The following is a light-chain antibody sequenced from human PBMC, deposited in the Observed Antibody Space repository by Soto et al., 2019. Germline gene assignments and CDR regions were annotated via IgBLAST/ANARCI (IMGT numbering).Light chain of an antibody. CDR1: SRDIGGYKY. J-gene: IGLJ1*01. V-gene: IGLV2-14*01. CDR3: CASKRTSAIYV. Sequence: QSALTQPASVSGSPGQSITISCTGTSRDIGGYKYVSWYQQHPGKAATLMIYEVSNRPSGVSNRFSGSKYGNTASLTITGLLTEDEADYYFCASKRTSAIYVFGTGTQLTVL. CDR2: EVS.